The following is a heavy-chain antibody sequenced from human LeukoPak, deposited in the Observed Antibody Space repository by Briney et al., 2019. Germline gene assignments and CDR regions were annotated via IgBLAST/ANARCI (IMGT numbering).Heavy chain of an antibody. V-gene: IGHV4-38-2*02. CDR1: GYSISSGYY. Sequence: PSETLSLTCTVSGYSISSGYYWGWIRQPPGKGLEWIGSIYYSGSTYYNPSLKSRVTISVDTSKNQFSLKLSSVTAADTAVYYCARVRTDYYYDSSGYYYPDYWGQGTLVTVSS. CDR3: ARVRTDYYYDSSGYYYPDY. J-gene: IGHJ4*02. CDR2: IYYSGST. D-gene: IGHD3-22*01.